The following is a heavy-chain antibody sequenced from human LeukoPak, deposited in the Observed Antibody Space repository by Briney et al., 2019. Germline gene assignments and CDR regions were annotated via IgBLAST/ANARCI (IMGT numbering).Heavy chain of an antibody. CDR3: ARNSLNGFYYFDY. V-gene: IGHV3-33*03. CDR2: IWHDGTNK. Sequence: GGSLRLSCAASGFTFSSFNMHWVRQAPGKGLEWGSFIWHDGTNKYYVDSVEGRFTISRDNSKNMVYLQLNSLRAEDTAVYFCARNSLNGFYYFDYWGQGTLVTVS. J-gene: IGHJ4*02. D-gene: IGHD2-8*01. CDR1: GFTFSSFN.